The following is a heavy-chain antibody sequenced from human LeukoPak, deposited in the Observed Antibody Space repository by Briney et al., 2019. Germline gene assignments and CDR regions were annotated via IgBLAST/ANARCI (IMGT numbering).Heavy chain of an antibody. CDR3: ARVSSGYSSGPPFVY. J-gene: IGHJ4*02. Sequence: ASVKVSCKASGYTFTSYGISWVRQAPGQGLEWMGWISAYNGNTNYAQKLQGRVTMTTDTSTSTAYMELRSLRSDDTAVYYCARVSSGYSSGPPFVYWGQGTLVTVSS. V-gene: IGHV1-18*01. D-gene: IGHD6-19*01. CDR1: GYTFTSYG. CDR2: ISAYNGNT.